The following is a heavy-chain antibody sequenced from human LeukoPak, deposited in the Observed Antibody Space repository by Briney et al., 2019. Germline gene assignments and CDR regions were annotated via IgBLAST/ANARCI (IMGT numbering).Heavy chain of an antibody. CDR3: AKGIYSGYDAAFDY. Sequence: GSLRLSCAASGFTFTTYTMRWVRQAPGKGLEWVSAISGSGGSTYYADSVKGRFTISRDNSKNTLYLQMNSLRAEDTAVYYCAKGIYSGYDAAFDYWGQGTLVTVSS. V-gene: IGHV3-23*01. CDR1: GFTFTTYT. D-gene: IGHD5-12*01. J-gene: IGHJ4*02. CDR2: ISGSGGST.